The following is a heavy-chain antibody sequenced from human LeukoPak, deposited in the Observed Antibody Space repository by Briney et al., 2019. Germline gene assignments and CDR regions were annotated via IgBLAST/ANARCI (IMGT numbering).Heavy chain of an antibody. CDR3: AKVVYYDILTFDY. V-gene: IGHV3-30*18. CDR1: GFTFSSYG. CDR2: ISYDGSNK. Sequence: GGSLRLSCAASGFTFSSYGMHWVRQAPGKGLEWVAVISYDGSNKYYADSVKGRSTISRDNSKNTLYLQMNSLRAEDTAVYYCAKVVYYDILTFDYWGQGTLVTVSS. D-gene: IGHD3-9*01. J-gene: IGHJ4*02.